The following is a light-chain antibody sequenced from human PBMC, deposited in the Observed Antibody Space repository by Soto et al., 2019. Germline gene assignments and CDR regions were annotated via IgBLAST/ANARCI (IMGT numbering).Light chain of an antibody. CDR1: QDISNY. J-gene: IGKJ2*01. CDR2: DAS. V-gene: IGKV1-33*01. Sequence: DIQMTQSPSSLSASVGDRVTITCQASQDISNYLNWYQQKPGKAPNLLTYDASNLETGVPSRFSGSGSGTDFTFTISSLQPEDIATYYCQQYDNLPYTFGPGDQAGDQT. CDR3: QQYDNLPYT.